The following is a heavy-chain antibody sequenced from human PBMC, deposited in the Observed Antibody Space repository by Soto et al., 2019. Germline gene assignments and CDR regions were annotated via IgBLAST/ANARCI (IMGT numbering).Heavy chain of an antibody. J-gene: IGHJ6*03. V-gene: IGHV4-31*03. Sequence: SETLSLTCTVSGGSVSSGAFYWSWIRQHPGKGLEWIGYIHYTGGTYYNPSLKSRITMSLDASRSQFSLKLTSVTAADTAVYYCAREGAGTIDFPTYIYYFYYMDVWGRGTTVTAP. CDR3: AREGAGTIDFPTYIYYFYYMDV. CDR1: GGSVSSGAFY. D-gene: IGHD1-1*01. CDR2: IHYTGGT.